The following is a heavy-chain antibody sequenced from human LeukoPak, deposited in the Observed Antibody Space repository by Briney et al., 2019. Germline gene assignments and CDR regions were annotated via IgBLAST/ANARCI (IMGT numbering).Heavy chain of an antibody. D-gene: IGHD2-15*01. CDR1: GGSFSGYY. CDR3: AREHCSGGSCYSIYYYYYMDV. Sequence: SETLSLTCAVYGGSFSGYYWGWIRQPPGKGLEWIGSIYYSGSTYYNPSLKSRVTISVDTSKNQFSLKLSSVTAADTAVYYCAREHCSGGSCYSIYYYYYMDVWGKGTTVTVSS. CDR2: IYYSGST. J-gene: IGHJ6*03. V-gene: IGHV4-34*01.